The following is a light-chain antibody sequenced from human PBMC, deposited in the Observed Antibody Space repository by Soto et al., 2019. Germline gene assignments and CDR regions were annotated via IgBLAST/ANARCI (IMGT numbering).Light chain of an antibody. Sequence: EIVMTQSPATLSVSPGERATLSCRASQSVSSYLAWYRHKPGQAPRLLIYGASTRATGISARFSGSGSGTEFTLTISSLQSEDFAVYYCQQYNKWPLTFGGGTKVEIK. J-gene: IGKJ4*01. V-gene: IGKV3-15*01. CDR2: GAS. CDR1: QSVSSY. CDR3: QQYNKWPLT.